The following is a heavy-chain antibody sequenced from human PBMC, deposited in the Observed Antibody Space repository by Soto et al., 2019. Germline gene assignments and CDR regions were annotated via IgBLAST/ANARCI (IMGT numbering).Heavy chain of an antibody. J-gene: IGHJ5*01. V-gene: IGHV3-15*04. Sequence: DVLLVESGGGLVEPGGSLRLSCAASGFTFYKAFLSWVRQAPGKGLEWVGQIGGNTESGTTTYAAPVKGRFTTSRDDSKNTMYLQMDSLQIEDPAVYYCTITGRYSTSPHLFESWGQGTRVIVSS. CDR1: GFTFYKAF. CDR2: IGGNTESGTT. CDR3: TITGRYSTSPHLFES. D-gene: IGHD6-13*01.